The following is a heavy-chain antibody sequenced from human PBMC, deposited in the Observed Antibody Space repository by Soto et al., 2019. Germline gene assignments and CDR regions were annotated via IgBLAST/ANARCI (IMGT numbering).Heavy chain of an antibody. D-gene: IGHD6-13*01. CDR2: ISYDGSNK. CDR3: AKDERSSSSWDYYYGMDV. J-gene: IGHJ6*02. CDR1: GFTFSSYG. V-gene: IGHV3-30*18. Sequence: QVQLVESGGGVVQPGRSLRLSCAASGFTFSSYGMHWVRQAPGKGLEWVAVISYDGSNKYYADSVKGRFTISRDNSKNTLYLKMNSLRDEDTALYYCAKDERSSSSWDYYYGMDVWGQGTTVTVSS.